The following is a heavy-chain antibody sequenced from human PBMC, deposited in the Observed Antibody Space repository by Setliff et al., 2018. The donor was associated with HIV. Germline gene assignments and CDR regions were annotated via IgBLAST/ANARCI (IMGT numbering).Heavy chain of an antibody. V-gene: IGHV4-4*08. CDR1: GGSISSYY. D-gene: IGHD2-15*01. CDR2: IYTSGST. J-gene: IGHJ4*02. Sequence: PSQTLSLTCTVSGGSISSYYWSWIRQPPGKGLEWIGYIYTSGSTNYNPSLKSRVTISVDTSKNQFSLKLSSVTAADTAVYYCARVGNGRFDYWGQGTLVTVSS. CDR3: ARVGNGRFDY.